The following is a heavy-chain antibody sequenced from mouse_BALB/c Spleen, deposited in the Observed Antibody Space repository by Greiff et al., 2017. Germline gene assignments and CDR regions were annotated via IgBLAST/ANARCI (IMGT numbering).Heavy chain of an antibody. CDR2: ISSGSSTI. CDR1: GFTFSSFG. D-gene: IGHD2-4*01. Sequence: DVKLVESGGGLVQPGGSRKLSCAASGFTFSSFGMHWVRQAPEKGLEWVAYISSGSSTIYYADTVKGRFTISRDNPKNTLFLQMTSLRSEDTAMYYCAREGDYLAYWGQGTLVTVSA. CDR3: AREGDYLAY. V-gene: IGHV5-17*02. J-gene: IGHJ3*01.